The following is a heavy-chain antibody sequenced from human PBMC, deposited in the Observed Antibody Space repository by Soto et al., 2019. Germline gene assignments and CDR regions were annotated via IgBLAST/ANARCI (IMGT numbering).Heavy chain of an antibody. V-gene: IGHV3-49*04. J-gene: IGHJ4*02. CDR1: GFSFGDYA. CDR2: IRSKGTGGTT. Sequence: PGGSLRLSCKTSGFSFGDYAMNWVRQAPGKGLEWVGFIRSKGTGGTTDYAASVRGRFTISRDDSESVAYLQMNSLKTEDTALYYCSGDRSGYYYDGLAYWGQGILVTVS. CDR3: SGDRSGYYYDGLAY. D-gene: IGHD3-3*01.